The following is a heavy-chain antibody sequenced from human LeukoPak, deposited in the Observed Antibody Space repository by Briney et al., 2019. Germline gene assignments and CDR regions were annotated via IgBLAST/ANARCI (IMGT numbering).Heavy chain of an antibody. V-gene: IGHV3-66*02. D-gene: IGHD6-13*01. CDR1: GFTVSSTY. Sequence: EGSLRLSCAASGFTVSSTYMSWVRQAPGKGLKWVSVLYSGGATYYADSVKGRFTISRDNSKNTLYLQMNSLRAEDTAVYYCARDSNYDYWGQGTLVTVSS. J-gene: IGHJ4*02. CDR2: LYSGGAT. CDR3: ARDSNYDY.